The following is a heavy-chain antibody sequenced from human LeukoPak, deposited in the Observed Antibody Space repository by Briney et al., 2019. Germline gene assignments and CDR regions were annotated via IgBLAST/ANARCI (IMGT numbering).Heavy chain of an antibody. CDR1: GYTFTGYY. CDR3: ARILGCSSTSCYDY. V-gene: IGHV1-2*02. Sequence: ASVKVSCKASGYTFTGYYMHWVRQAPGQGLEWRGWINPNSGGTNYAQKFQGRVTMTRDTSISTAYMELSRLRSDDTAVYYCARILGCSSTSCYDYWGQGTLVTVSS. J-gene: IGHJ4*02. CDR2: INPNSGGT. D-gene: IGHD2-2*01.